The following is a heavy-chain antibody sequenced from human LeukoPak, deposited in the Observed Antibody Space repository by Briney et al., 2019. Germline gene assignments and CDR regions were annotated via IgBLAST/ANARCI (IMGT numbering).Heavy chain of an antibody. D-gene: IGHD6-19*01. Sequence: GGSLRLSCAASGFTLSSYDMHWVRQVTGKGLEWVSAIGVAGDTYYPGSVKGRFIITRENTKNSLYLQMNSLRVEDTAVYYCARDLLPSIRYTSGWDYWGQGTLVTVSS. V-gene: IGHV3-13*01. J-gene: IGHJ4*02. CDR2: IGVAGDT. CDR3: ARDLLPSIRYTSGWDY. CDR1: GFTLSSYD.